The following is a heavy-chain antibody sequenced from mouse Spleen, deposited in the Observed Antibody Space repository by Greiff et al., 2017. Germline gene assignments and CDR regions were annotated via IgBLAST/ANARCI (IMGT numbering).Heavy chain of an antibody. D-gene: IGHD2-14*01. CDR2: INPSSGYT. CDR1: GYTFTSYT. V-gene: IGHV1-4*01. J-gene: IGHJ4*01. Sequence: QVQLQQSGAELARPGASVKMSCKASGYTFTSYTMHWVKQRPGQGLEWIGYINPSSGYTKYNQKFKDKATLTVDKSSSTAYMQLNSLTSEDSAVYYCAREVRYDDYAMDYWGQGTSVTVSS. CDR3: AREVRYDDYAMDY.